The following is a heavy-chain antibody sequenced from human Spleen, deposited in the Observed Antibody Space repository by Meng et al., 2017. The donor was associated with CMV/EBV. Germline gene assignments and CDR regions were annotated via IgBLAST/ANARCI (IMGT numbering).Heavy chain of an antibody. V-gene: IGHV1-18*01. J-gene: IGHJ6*02. CDR3: ARVPSAEVGGSTTYYYYGMDV. D-gene: IGHD2-2*01. CDR2: ISVSNGKT. CDR1: GYTFTSYG. Sequence: ASVKVSCKASGYTFTSYGISWVRQAPGQGLEWVGGISVSNGKTKTAEEFQGRVTMTTDTSTNTAYMELRRLGTGDTAVYYCARVPSAEVGGSTTYYYYGMDVWGQGTTVTVSS.